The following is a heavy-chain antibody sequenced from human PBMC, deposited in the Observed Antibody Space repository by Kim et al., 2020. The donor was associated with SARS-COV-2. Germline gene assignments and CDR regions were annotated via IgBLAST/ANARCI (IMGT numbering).Heavy chain of an antibody. Sequence: GGSLRLSCAASGFTFSSYAMSWVRQAPGKGLEWVSAISGSGGTTYYADSVKGRFTISRDNSKNTLYLQMNSLRADDTAVYYCASWIETTIQLWFHIWDCWGQGTLVTVSS. V-gene: IGHV3-23*01. CDR3: ASWIETTIQLWFHIWDC. J-gene: IGHJ4*02. CDR1: GFTFSSYA. D-gene: IGHD5-18*01. CDR2: ISGSGGTT.